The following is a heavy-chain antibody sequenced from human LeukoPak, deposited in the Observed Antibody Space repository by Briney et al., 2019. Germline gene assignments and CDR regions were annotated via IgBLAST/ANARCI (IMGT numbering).Heavy chain of an antibody. CDR3: AAPWCSSTSCYVNYYGMDV. Sequence: PGGSLRLSCVASGFSFGKYWMSWVRQAPGKGLEWVANIKLDGSEKNYVDSVKGRFTISRDNTKNSLYLQMNSLRAEDTAVYYCAAPWCSSTSCYVNYYGMDVWGQGTTVTVSS. CDR1: GFSFGKYW. CDR2: IKLDGSEK. V-gene: IGHV3-7*01. J-gene: IGHJ6*02. D-gene: IGHD2-2*01.